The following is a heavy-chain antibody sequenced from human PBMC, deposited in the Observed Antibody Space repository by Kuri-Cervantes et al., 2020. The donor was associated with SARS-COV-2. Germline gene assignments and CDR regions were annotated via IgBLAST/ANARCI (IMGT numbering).Heavy chain of an antibody. J-gene: IGHJ4*02. D-gene: IGHD1-14*01. Sequence: SETLSLTCTVSGGSISSYYWSWIRQPPGKGLEWIGEINHSGSTNYNPSLKSRVTISVDTSKNQFSLKLSSVTAADTAVYYCARDPRYLARGGGFDYWGQGTLVTVSS. CDR2: INHSGST. CDR3: ARDPRYLARGGGFDY. CDR1: GGSISSYY. V-gene: IGHV4-34*01.